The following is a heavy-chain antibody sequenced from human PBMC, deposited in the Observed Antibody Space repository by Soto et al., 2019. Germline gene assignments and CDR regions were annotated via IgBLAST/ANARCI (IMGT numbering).Heavy chain of an antibody. D-gene: IGHD2-2*01. J-gene: IGHJ6*02. CDR3: ARGLVVPAAMMTRYYGMDV. CDR1: GFTFSSYS. V-gene: IGHV3-21*01. CDR2: ISSSSSYI. Sequence: GGSLRLSCAASGFTFSSYSMNWVRQAPGKGLEWVSSISSSSSYIYYADSVKGRLTISRDNAKNSLYLQMNSLRAEDTAVYYCARGLVVPAAMMTRYYGMDVWGQGTTVTVSS.